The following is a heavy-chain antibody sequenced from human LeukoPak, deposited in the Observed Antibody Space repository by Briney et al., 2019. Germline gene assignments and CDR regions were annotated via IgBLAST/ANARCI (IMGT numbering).Heavy chain of an antibody. J-gene: IGHJ6*03. CDR1: GFSINNGYY. V-gene: IGHV4-38-2*02. CDR2: IYHSGST. Sequence: PSETLSLTCTVSGFSINNGYYWGWIRQPPGKGLEWIGSIYHSGSTYYKPSLKSRVTISLDTSRNQFSLKLNSVTAADTAVYYCARVGAYYYYMDVWGKGTTVTISS. D-gene: IGHD1-26*01. CDR3: ARVGAYYYYMDV.